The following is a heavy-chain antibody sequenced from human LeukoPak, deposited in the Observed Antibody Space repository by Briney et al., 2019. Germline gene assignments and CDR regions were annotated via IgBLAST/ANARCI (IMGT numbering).Heavy chain of an antibody. Sequence: GGSLRLSCAASGFTFSSYAMSWVRQAPGKGLEWVSDISGSGGSTYYADSVKGRFTITRDNSKNTLFMQMNSLRAEDTAVYYCARRPSGSYHMVFDYWGQGTLVTVSS. CDR2: ISGSGGST. J-gene: IGHJ4*02. CDR3: ARRPSGSYHMVFDY. V-gene: IGHV3-23*01. CDR1: GFTFSSYA. D-gene: IGHD3-10*01.